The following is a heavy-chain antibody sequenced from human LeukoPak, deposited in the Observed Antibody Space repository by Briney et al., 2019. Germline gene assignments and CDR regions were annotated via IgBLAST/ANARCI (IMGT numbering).Heavy chain of an antibody. CDR2: IVVGSGNT. CDR1: GFTFTSSA. D-gene: IGHD3-10*01. J-gene: IGHJ6*04. CDR3: AAATRSGSYYHGPYGMDV. V-gene: IGHV1-58*01. Sequence: GASVKVSCKASGFTFTSSAVQWVRRARGQRLEWIGWIVVGSGNTNYAQKFQERVTITRDMSTSTAYMELSSLRSEDTAVYYCAAATRSGSYYHGPYGMDVWGKETTVTVSS.